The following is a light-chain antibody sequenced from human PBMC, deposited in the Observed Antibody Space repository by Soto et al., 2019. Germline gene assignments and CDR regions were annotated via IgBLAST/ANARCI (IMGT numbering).Light chain of an antibody. CDR1: QSIMSL. V-gene: IGKV1-5*01. CDR2: DAS. Sequence: DIQMTQSPSTLSASVGDRVTITCRASQSIMSLLAWYQQKPGKAHNLRIYDASSVESGVPSRFSGSGSGTEFTLTISGLQPDDFATYYCQQYSSYWTFGQGTKVDIK. CDR3: QQYSSYWT. J-gene: IGKJ1*01.